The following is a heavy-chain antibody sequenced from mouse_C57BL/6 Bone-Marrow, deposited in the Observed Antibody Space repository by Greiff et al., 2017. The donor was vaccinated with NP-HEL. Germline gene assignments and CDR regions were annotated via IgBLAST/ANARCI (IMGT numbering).Heavy chain of an antibody. CDR1: VYAFSSSW. CDR3: AKTPRDYCGGQYFDV. V-gene: IGHV1-82*01. J-gene: IGHJ1*01. Sequence: VQLQQSGPELVKPGASVKISCKASVYAFSSSWMNWVKQRPGKGLEWIGRIYPGDGDTNYNGKFKGKATLTADKSSSTAYMQLSSLTSEDSAVYFFAKTPRDYCGGQYFDVWGSGNTVTVSS. D-gene: IGHD1-1*02. CDR2: IYPGDGDT.